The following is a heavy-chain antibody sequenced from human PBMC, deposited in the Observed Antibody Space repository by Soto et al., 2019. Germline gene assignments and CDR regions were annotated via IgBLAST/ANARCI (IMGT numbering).Heavy chain of an antibody. V-gene: IGHV3-33*01. CDR1: GFSFSSFG. J-gene: IGHJ4*02. Sequence: PGGSLRLSCVASGFSFSSFGMHWVRQAPGKGLEWVAFIWYDGNNRYYADSVKGRFTMSRDNSKNTLYLQMNSLRAEDTAVYYCARAFYDSSGFYYASDYWGQGTLVTAPQ. CDR2: IWYDGNNR. D-gene: IGHD3-22*01. CDR3: ARAFYDSSGFYYASDY.